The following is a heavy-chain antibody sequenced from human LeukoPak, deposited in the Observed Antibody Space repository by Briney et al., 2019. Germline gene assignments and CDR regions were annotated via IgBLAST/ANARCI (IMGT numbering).Heavy chain of an antibody. CDR1: GYSFTSYW. CDR3: ARHLSAVPPGAISGGVYGY. CDR2: IYPGDSDT. J-gene: IGHJ4*02. D-gene: IGHD3-10*01. Sequence: GESLKISCKGSGYSFTSYWIGWVRQMPGKGLEWMGIIYPGDSDTRYSPSFQGQVTISADKSISTAYLQWSSLKASDTAMYYCARHLSAVPPGAISGGVYGYWGQGTLVTVSS. V-gene: IGHV5-51*01.